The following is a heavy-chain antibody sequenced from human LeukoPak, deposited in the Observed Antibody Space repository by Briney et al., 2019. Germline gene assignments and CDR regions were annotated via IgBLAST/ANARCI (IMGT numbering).Heavy chain of an antibody. D-gene: IGHD2-2*01. CDR3: ARGYCSSTSCYGFADY. CDR1: GGSFSGYY. Sequence: SETLSLTCAVYGGSFSGYYWSWIRQPPGKGLEWIGEINHSGSTNYNPSLKSRVTISVDTSKNQFSPKLSSVTAADTAVYYCARGYCSSTSCYGFADYWGQGTLVTVSS. V-gene: IGHV4-34*01. J-gene: IGHJ4*02. CDR2: INHSGST.